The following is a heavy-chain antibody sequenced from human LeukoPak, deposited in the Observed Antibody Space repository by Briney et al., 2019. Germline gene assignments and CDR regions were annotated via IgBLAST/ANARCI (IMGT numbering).Heavy chain of an antibody. D-gene: IGHD3-16*02. V-gene: IGHV7-4-1*02. CDR1: GYSFTNYA. CDR2: INPNTGNP. CDR3: ARASQPLGGLSFPDY. J-gene: IGHJ4*02. Sequence: ASVKVSCKASGYSFTNYAMNWVRQAPGQGLEWMGWINPNTGNPTYAQGFTGRFVFSLDTPVNTAYLQISSLKAEDTAVYYCARASQPLGGLSFPDYWGQGTLVTVSS.